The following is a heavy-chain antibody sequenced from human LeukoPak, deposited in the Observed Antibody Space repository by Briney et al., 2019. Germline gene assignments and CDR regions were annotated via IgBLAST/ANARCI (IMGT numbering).Heavy chain of an antibody. J-gene: IGHJ5*02. V-gene: IGHV4-39*07. Sequence: SETLSLTCTVSGGSISSSSYYWGWIRQPPGKGLEWIGSIYYSGSTYYNPSLKSRVTISVGTSKEQFSLKQRSVTGRDTAVDYWAGGYCRSTSCYYGWFDPWGQGTLVTVSS. CDR1: GGSISSSSYY. CDR2: IYYSGST. CDR3: AGGYCRSTSCYYGWFDP. D-gene: IGHD2-2*01.